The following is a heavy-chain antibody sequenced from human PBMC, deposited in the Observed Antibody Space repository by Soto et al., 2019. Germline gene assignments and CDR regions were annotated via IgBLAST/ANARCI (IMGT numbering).Heavy chain of an antibody. J-gene: IGHJ6*04. CDR1: GGTFSSYA. CDR3: ATGPLGYCSGGSCPWIGYYGMDV. V-gene: IGHV1-69*13. Sequence: SVKVSCKASGGTFSSYAISWVRQAPGQGLEWMGGIIPIFGTANYAQKFQGRVTITADESTSTAYMELSSLRSEDTAVYYCATGPLGYCSGGSCPWIGYYGMDVWGKGTTVTVSS. D-gene: IGHD2-15*01. CDR2: IIPIFGTA.